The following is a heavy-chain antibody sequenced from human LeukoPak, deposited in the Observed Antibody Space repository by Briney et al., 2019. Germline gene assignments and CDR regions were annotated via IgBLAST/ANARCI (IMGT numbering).Heavy chain of an antibody. D-gene: IGHD3-10*01. CDR2: IRYDGSNK. Sequence: RGSLRLSCAASRFTFSSYSMHWVRQAPGKGLEWVAFIRYDGSNKYYADSVKGRFTISRDNSKNTLYLQMNSLRAEDTAVYYCAKDRQTGFDYWGQGTLVTVSS. CDR3: AKDRQTGFDY. J-gene: IGHJ4*02. V-gene: IGHV3-30*02. CDR1: RFTFSSYS.